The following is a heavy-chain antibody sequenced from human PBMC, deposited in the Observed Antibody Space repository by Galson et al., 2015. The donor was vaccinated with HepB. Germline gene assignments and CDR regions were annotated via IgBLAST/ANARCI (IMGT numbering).Heavy chain of an antibody. D-gene: IGHD2-2*01. CDR1: GFIFSDYA. J-gene: IGHJ4*02. Sequence: SLRLSCAASGFIFSDYAMHWVRQTPGKGLEWVSLITWDGGDTYYADSVKGRFTISRDNSKRSLYLQMDSLRAEDTALYYCVKGQGGYCGDTACYGNYFDYWCQGTLVTVAS. V-gene: IGHV3-43D*03. CDR2: ITWDGGDT. CDR3: VKGQGGYCGDTACYGNYFDY.